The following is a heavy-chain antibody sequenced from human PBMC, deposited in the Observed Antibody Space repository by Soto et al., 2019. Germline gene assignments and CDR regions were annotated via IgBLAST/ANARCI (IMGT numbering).Heavy chain of an antibody. CDR1: GGSISSGGYY. V-gene: IGHV4-31*03. Sequence: QVQLQESGPGLVKPSQTLSLTCTVSGGSISSGGYYWSWIRQHPGKGLEWIGYIYYIGGTYYNPSLKIRVTISEDTSKKQFSLTLSSVTAADTAVYYCARSVPSEYYSDSSGYYPYWYFDLWGRGTLVTVSS. J-gene: IGHJ2*01. CDR3: ARSVPSEYYSDSSGYYPYWYFDL. D-gene: IGHD3-22*01. CDR2: IYYIGGT.